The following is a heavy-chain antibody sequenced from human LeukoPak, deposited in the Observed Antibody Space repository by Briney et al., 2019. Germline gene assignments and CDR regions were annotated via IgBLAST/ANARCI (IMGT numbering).Heavy chain of an antibody. J-gene: IGHJ6*03. D-gene: IGHD1-26*01. CDR1: GGSISSYY. CDR3: ARDTYSGIYYPYYYYYYMDV. CDR2: IYYSGST. Sequence: SETLSLTCTVSGGSISSYYWSWIRQPPGKGLEWIGYIYYSGSTNYNPSLKSRVTISVDTSKNQFSLKLSSVTAADTAVYYCARDTYSGIYYPYYYYYYMDVWGKGTTVTVSS. V-gene: IGHV4-59*12.